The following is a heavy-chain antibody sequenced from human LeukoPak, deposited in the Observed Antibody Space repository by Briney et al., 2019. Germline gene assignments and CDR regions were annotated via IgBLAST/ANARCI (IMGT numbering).Heavy chain of an antibody. CDR2: INHSGST. J-gene: IGHJ4*02. D-gene: IGHD2-15*01. CDR1: GGSLSGYY. V-gene: IGHV4-34*01. CDR3: AGAPRYCSGGSCTPGYFDY. Sequence: PSETLSFTCAVYGGSLSGYYWSWIRQPPGKGLEWIGEINHSGSTNYNPSLKSRVTISVDTSKNQFSLKLSSVTAADTAVYYCAGAPRYCSGGSCTPGYFDYWGQGTLVTVSS.